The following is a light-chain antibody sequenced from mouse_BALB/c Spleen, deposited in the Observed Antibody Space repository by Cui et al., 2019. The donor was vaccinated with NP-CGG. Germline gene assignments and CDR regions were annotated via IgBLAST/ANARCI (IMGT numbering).Light chain of an antibody. Sequence: QAVLTQESELTTSPGETVTLTCRASTGAVTTSNYANWVQEKPDHLFTGLIGGTNNRAPGVPARFSGSLLGDKAALTITGAQTEDEAIYFCALWYSNHWVFGGGTKLTVL. CDR1: TGAVTTSNY. CDR3: ALWYSNHWV. J-gene: IGLJ1*01. V-gene: IGLV1*01. CDR2: GTN.